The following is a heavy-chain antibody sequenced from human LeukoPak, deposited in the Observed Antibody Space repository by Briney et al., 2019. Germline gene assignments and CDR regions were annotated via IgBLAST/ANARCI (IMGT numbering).Heavy chain of an antibody. V-gene: IGHV3-23*01. CDR3: AKEPHIVVVPAAITPEDFQH. Sequence: GGSLRLSCAVSGFAFGSEAMSWVRQSPARGLEWVASISPGGGTTYYADYVKGRFTISRDNSKNTLYLQMNSLRAEDTAVYYCAKEPHIVVVPAAITPEDFQHWGQGTLVTVSS. D-gene: IGHD2-2*01. CDR2: ISPGGGTT. CDR1: GFAFGSEA. J-gene: IGHJ1*01.